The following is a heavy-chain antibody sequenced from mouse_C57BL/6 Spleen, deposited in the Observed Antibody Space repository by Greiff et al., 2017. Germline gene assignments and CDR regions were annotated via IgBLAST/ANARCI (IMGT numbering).Heavy chain of an antibody. CDR3: ARPCGSIPDYAMDY. J-gene: IGHJ4*01. D-gene: IGHD1-1*01. V-gene: IGHV1-81*01. Sequence: QVQLQQSGAELARPGASVKLSCKASGYTFTSYGIRWVKQRTGPGLEWIGEIYPRSGTTYYNEKFKGKATLTADKSSSTAYRELRSLTSGDSSVYFGARPCGSIPDYAMDYWGQGTSVTVSS. CDR2: IYPRSGTT. CDR1: GYTFTSYG.